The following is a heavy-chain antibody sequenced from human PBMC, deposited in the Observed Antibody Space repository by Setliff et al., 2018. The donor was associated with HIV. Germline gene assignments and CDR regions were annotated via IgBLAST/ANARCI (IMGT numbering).Heavy chain of an antibody. CDR1: GFTFSYYT. J-gene: IGHJ4*02. CDR3: AKASVVNVVATTIWF. CDR2: ISYDGSDK. D-gene: IGHD1-26*01. Sequence: GGSLRLSCAASGFTFSYYTMHWIRQTPDNGLEWVAAISYDGSDKFYADSVKGRFTISRDNSKNTLYLQMNSLRAEDTAVYYCAKASVVNVVATTIWFWGQGTLVTVSS. V-gene: IGHV3-30*04.